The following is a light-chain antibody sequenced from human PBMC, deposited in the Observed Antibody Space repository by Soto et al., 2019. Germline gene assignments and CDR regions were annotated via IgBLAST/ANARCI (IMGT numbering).Light chain of an antibody. CDR3: QQSYSSPDT. V-gene: IGKV1-39*01. Sequence: DIQMTQSPSSLSASVGDRVTITCRASQSISSYLNWYQQKPGKAPKLLIYAASSLQSGVPSRFSGSGSGTDFTLTISSQQSEDFATYYWQQSYSSPDTFGGGTKVKIK. J-gene: IGKJ4*01. CDR2: AAS. CDR1: QSISSY.